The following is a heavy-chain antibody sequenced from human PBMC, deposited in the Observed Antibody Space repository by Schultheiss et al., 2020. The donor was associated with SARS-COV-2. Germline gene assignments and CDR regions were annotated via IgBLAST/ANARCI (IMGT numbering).Heavy chain of an antibody. V-gene: IGHV1-69*01. CDR3: ARDVKDGSSWYSETGVYYYYGMDV. CDR2: IIPIFGTA. J-gene: IGHJ6*02. CDR1: GFTFSSYA. Sequence: GGSLRLSCAASGFTFSSYAINWVRQAPGQGLEWMGGIIPIFGTANYAQKFQGRVTITADESTSTAYMELSSLRSEDTAVYYCARDVKDGSSWYSETGVYYYYGMDVWGQGTTVTVSS. D-gene: IGHD6-13*01.